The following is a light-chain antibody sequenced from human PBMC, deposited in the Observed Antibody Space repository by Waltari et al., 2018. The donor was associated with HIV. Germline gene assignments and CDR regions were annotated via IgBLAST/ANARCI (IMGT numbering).Light chain of an antibody. Sequence: DIQMTQSPPSVSASLGDRVSISCRASQSIGTSVDWYTRGPGKAPNLHVYEASRVPTGVPSRFSGSCSGTLLFLNITDLQPEDFAAYSCQQAKTFPHTFGGGTRV. CDR2: EAS. J-gene: IGKJ4*01. CDR1: QSIGTS. CDR3: QQAKTFPHT. V-gene: IGKV1-12*01.